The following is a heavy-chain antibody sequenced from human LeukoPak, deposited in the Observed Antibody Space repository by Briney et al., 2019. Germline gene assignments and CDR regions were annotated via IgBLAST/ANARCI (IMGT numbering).Heavy chain of an antibody. V-gene: IGHV3-43*02. CDR2: IRGDGVST. J-gene: IGHJ4*02. CDR3: AKDIGGYSYAADY. Sequence: GSLRLSCAASGFTFDDYAMHWLRQAPGKGLEWVSLIRGDGVSTYYADSVKGRFTISRDNNKNSLYLQINSLRTEDTAFYNCAKDIGGYSYAADYWGQGTLVTVSS. CDR1: GFTFDDYA. D-gene: IGHD5-18*01.